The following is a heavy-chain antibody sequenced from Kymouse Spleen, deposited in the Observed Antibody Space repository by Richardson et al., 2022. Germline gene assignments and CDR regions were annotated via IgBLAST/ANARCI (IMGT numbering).Heavy chain of an antibody. CDR1: GGSVSSGSYY. Sequence: QVQLQESGPGLVKPSETLSLTCTVSGGSVSSGSYYWSWIRQPPGKGLEWIGYIYYSGSTNYNPSLKSRVTISVDTSKNQFSLKLSSVTAADTAVYYCARDRLLTGYADAFDIWGQGTMVTVSS. V-gene: IGHV4-61*01. CDR3: ARDRLLTGYADAFDI. D-gene: IGHD3-9*01. CDR2: IYYSGST. J-gene: IGHJ3*02.